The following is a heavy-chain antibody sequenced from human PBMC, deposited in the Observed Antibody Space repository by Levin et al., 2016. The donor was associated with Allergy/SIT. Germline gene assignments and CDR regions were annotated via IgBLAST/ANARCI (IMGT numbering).Heavy chain of an antibody. D-gene: IGHD1-14*01. J-gene: IGHJ5*02. Sequence: KVSCKGSGYSFTSYWIGWVRQMPGKGLEWMGIIYPGDSDTRYSPSFQGQVTISADKSISTAYLQWSSLKASDTAMYYCARQGDGTLGYKPDWFDPWGQGTLVTVSS. CDR3: ARQGDGTLGYKPDWFDP. CDR1: GYSFTSYW. V-gene: IGHV5-51*01. CDR2: IYPGDSDT.